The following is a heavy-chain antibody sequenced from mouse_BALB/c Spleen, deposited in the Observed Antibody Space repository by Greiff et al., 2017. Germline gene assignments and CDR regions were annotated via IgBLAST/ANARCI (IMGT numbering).Heavy chain of an antibody. V-gene: IGHV1S29*02. D-gene: IGHD1-1*01. CDR2: IYPYNGGT. CDR1: GYTFTDYN. CDR3: ARSGKPYYAMDY. J-gene: IGHJ4*01. Sequence: VQLKQSGPELVKPGASVKISCKASGYTFTDYNMHWVKQSHGKSLEWIGYIYPYNGGTGYNQKFKSKATLTVDNSSSTAYMELRSLTSEDSAVYYCARSGKPYYAMDYWGQGTSVTVSS.